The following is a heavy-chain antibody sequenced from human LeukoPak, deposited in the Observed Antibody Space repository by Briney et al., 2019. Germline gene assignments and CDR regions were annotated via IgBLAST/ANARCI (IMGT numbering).Heavy chain of an antibody. CDR2: ISGSGGST. CDR3: ARDRYGDYVAY. V-gene: IGHV3-23*01. CDR1: GFTFSSYA. Sequence: GGSLRLSCAASGFTFSSYAMSWVRQAPGKGLEWVSAISGSGGSTYYADSVKGRFTISRDNAKNSLYLQMNSLRAEDTAVYYCARDRYGDYVAYWGQGTLVTVSS. J-gene: IGHJ4*02. D-gene: IGHD4-17*01.